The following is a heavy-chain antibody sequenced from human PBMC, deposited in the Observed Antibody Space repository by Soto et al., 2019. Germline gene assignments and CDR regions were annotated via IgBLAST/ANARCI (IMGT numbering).Heavy chain of an antibody. V-gene: IGHV3-30-3*01. CDR3: ARSGSYDY. J-gene: IGHJ4*02. Sequence: GGSLRLSCAASGFTFSSYAMHWVRQAPGKGLEWVAVISYDGSNKYYADSVKGRFTISRDNSKNTLYLQMNSLRAEDTAVYYCARSGSYDYWGQGTLVTVSS. CDR2: ISYDGSNK. CDR1: GFTFSSYA.